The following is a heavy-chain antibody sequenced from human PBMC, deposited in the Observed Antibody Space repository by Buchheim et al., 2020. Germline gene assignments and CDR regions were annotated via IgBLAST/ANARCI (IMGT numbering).Heavy chain of an antibody. D-gene: IGHD6-19*01. CDR1: GGSISSSSYY. J-gene: IGHJ4*02. Sequence: QLQLQESGPGLVKPSETLSLTCTVSGGSISSSSYYWGWIRQPPGKGLEWIGSIYYSGSTYYNPSLKSRVTISVDPSKNQFPLKLSSVTAADTAVYYCARYGSFIAVAGAIDYWGQGTL. CDR3: ARYGSFIAVAGAIDY. CDR2: IYYSGST. V-gene: IGHV4-39*01.